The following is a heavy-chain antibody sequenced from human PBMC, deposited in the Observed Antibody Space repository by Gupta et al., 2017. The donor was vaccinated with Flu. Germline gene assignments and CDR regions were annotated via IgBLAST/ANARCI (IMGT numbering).Heavy chain of an antibody. J-gene: IGHJ4*02. D-gene: IGHD6-6*01. Sequence: EVQLVESGGGLVQPGRSLRLSCTASGFTFGDYAMSWVRQAPGKGLEGVGFIRSKAYGGTTEYAAAVKGRFTISRDDAKSIAYLQMKSLKTEDTAVYYCTRAGRAARRAIDYGGQGTLVTVSS. CDR1: GFTFGDYA. CDR3: TRAGRAARRAIDY. V-gene: IGHV3-49*04. CDR2: IRSKAYGGTT.